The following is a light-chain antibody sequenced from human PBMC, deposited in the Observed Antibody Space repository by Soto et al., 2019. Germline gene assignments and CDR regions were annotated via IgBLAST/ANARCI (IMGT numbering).Light chain of an antibody. V-gene: IGKV2-28*01. J-gene: IGKJ1*01. CDR1: QSLLHTNGYNY. Sequence: DIVLPQSPLSLPVTPGEPASISCRSSQSLLHTNGYNYLDWYLQKPGQSPQLLIYLGSNRASGVPDRVSGSGSGTDFTLEISRVEAEDVGIYYCMQALQTPPAFGQGTKVEIK. CDR3: MQALQTPPA. CDR2: LGS.